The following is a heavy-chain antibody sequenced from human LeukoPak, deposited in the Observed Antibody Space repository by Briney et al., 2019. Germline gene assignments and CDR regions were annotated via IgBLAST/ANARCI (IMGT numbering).Heavy chain of an antibody. CDR2: LNPNSGDT. J-gene: IGHJ4*02. CDR3: ARGDSYGDLDY. D-gene: IGHD4-17*01. Sequence: ASVRVSCKASGYTFTGYYLHWVRLAPGQGLEWMGWLNPNSGDTNYAQDFQGRVTMTRDTSISTAYMELSRLTSDDTAVYYCARGDSYGDLDYWGQGTLVTVSS. V-gene: IGHV1-2*02. CDR1: GYTFTGYY.